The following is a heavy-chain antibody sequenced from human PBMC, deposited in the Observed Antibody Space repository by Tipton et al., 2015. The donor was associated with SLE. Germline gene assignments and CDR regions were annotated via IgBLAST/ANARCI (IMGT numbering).Heavy chain of an antibody. V-gene: IGHV4-59*04. Sequence: TLSLTCTVSGGSISSYYWAWIRQPPGKGPEWIGTIYYTGTTYYNPSLKSRVTMSVDTDKRQFSLRLTSMTAADTAVYYCACGGDTGDWFDPWGQGTLVTVSS. CDR1: GGSISSYY. D-gene: IGHD2-21*02. CDR2: IYYTGTT. CDR3: ACGGDTGDWFDP. J-gene: IGHJ5*02.